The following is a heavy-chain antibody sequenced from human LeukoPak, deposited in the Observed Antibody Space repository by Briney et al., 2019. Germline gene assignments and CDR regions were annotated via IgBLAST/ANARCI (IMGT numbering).Heavy chain of an antibody. CDR1: AFTFDNYG. CDR3: ARHDFWSGFKGGDY. V-gene: IGHV3-20*04. D-gene: IGHD3-3*01. Sequence: GGSLRLSCAASAFTFDNYGMSWVRQVPGKGLEWVSSINGNGGSTAYADSVKGRFTISRDNAKNSLYLQMNSLRAEDTAFYYCARHDFWSGFKGGDYWGQGTLVTVSS. CDR2: INGNGGST. J-gene: IGHJ4*02.